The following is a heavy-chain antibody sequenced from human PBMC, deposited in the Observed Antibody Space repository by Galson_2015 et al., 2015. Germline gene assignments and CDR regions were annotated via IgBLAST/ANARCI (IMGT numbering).Heavy chain of an antibody. Sequence: QYGAEVKKPGEYLQISCKGSGYSFTSYWIGWVRQMHGKGLEWMGIIYPGDSDTRYSPSFQGQVTISADKSISTAYLQWSSLKASATAMYYCAGREGYGDYRHRGQGTRATVSS. D-gene: IGHD4-17*01. J-gene: IGHJ4*02. CDR2: IYPGDSDT. V-gene: IGHV5-51*01. CDR3: AGREGYGDYRH. CDR1: GYSFTSYW.